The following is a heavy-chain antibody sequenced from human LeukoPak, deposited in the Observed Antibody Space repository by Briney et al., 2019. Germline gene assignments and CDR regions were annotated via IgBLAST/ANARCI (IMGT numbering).Heavy chain of an antibody. V-gene: IGHV1-18*01. CDR3: ARTLIYDYVWGSYRPTLGAFDI. J-gene: IGHJ3*02. CDR1: GYTFTSYG. D-gene: IGHD3-16*02. CDR2: ISAYNGNT. Sequence: ASVKVSCKASGYTFTSYGISWVRQAPGQGLEWMGWISAYNGNTNYAQKLQGRVTMTTDTSTSTAYMELRSLRSDDTAVYYCARTLIYDYVWGSYRPTLGAFDIWGQGTMVTVSS.